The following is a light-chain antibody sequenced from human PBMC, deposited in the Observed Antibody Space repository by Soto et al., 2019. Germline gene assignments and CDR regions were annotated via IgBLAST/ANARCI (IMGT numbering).Light chain of an antibody. CDR3: QQGYSTPNT. J-gene: IGKJ5*01. CDR2: AAS. Sequence: DIQMTQSPSSLSASVGDRVTIPCRASQSISSYLNWYQQKPGKAPKLLIYAASSLQSGVPSRFSGSGSGTEFTLTISSLQPEDFTTYYCQQGYSTPNTFGQGTRLEIK. CDR1: QSISSY. V-gene: IGKV1-39*01.